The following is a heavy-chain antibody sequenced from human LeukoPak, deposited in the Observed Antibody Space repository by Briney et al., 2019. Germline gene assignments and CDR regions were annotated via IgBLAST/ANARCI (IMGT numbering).Heavy chain of an antibody. CDR1: GYTFTGYY. J-gene: IGHJ4*02. D-gene: IGHD1-20*01. Sequence: ASVTVSCKASGYTFTGYYMHWVRQAPGQGLEWMGWINPNSGGTNYAQKFQGRVTMTRDTSISTAYMELSRLRSDDTAVYYCARGEYNWNDVLDYWGQGTLVTVSS. V-gene: IGHV1-2*02. CDR3: ARGEYNWNDVLDY. CDR2: INPNSGGT.